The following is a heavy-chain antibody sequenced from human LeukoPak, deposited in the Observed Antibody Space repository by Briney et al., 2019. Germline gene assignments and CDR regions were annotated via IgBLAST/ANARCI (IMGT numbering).Heavy chain of an antibody. CDR2: INPNSGGT. Sequence: ASVNVSCKASGYTFTGFYMHWVRQAPGQGLEWMGWINPNSGGTNYAQKFQGRVTMTRDTSISTAYMELSRLRSDDTAVYYCARGMGLGYCSSTSCSPRWFDPWGQGTLVTVSS. D-gene: IGHD2-2*01. J-gene: IGHJ5*02. CDR3: ARGMGLGYCSSTSCSPRWFDP. CDR1: GYTFTGFY. V-gene: IGHV1-2*02.